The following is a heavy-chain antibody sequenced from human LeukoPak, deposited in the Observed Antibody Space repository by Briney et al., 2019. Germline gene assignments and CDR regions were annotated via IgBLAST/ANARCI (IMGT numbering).Heavy chain of an antibody. CDR3: ARDHVTIFGVVITNDYYFDY. Sequence: PSETLSLTCTVSGGSISSSSYYWGWIRQPPGKGLEWIGSIYHSGSTYYNPSLKSRVTISVDTSKNQFSLKLSSVTAADTAVYYCARDHVTIFGVVITNDYYFDYWGQGTLVTVSS. CDR2: IYHSGST. V-gene: IGHV4-39*07. CDR1: GGSISSSSYY. J-gene: IGHJ4*02. D-gene: IGHD3-3*01.